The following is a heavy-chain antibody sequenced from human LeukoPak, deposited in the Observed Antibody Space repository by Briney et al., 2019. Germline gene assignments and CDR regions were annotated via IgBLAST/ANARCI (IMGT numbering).Heavy chain of an antibody. CDR2: IYYSGST. J-gene: IGHJ5*02. CDR1: GGSISSSSYY. CDR3: AGHYYDSSGYSGGWFDP. Sequence: SETLSLTCTVSGGSISSSSYYWGWIRQPPGKGLEWIGSIYYSGSTYYNPSLKSRVTISVDTSKNQFSLKLSSVTAADTAGYYCAGHYYDSSGYSGGWFDPWGQGTLVTVSS. D-gene: IGHD3-22*01. V-gene: IGHV4-39*01.